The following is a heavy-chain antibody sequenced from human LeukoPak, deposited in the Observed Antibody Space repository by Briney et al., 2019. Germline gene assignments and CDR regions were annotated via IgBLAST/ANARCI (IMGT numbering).Heavy chain of an antibody. CDR1: AGSISSGDYY. CDR2: IYSPGTN. Sequence: SETLSLTCAVSAGSISSGDYYWSWIRQPAGKGLEWIGRIYSPGTNYNYNPSLKSRVTISIDTSKNQFSLKLTSVTAADTAVYYCARGIGTSYDSSRDAFDIWGQGTMVTVSS. CDR3: ARGIGTSYDSSRDAFDI. V-gene: IGHV4-61*02. J-gene: IGHJ3*02. D-gene: IGHD3-22*01.